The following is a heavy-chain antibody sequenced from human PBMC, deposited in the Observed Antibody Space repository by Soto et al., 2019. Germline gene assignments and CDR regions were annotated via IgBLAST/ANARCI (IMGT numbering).Heavy chain of an antibody. J-gene: IGHJ4*02. D-gene: IGHD3-10*01. CDR1: GYTFTSYG. CDR2: ISAYNGNT. V-gene: IGHV1-18*01. Sequence: GASVKVSCKASGYTFTSYGISWVRQSPGQGLEWMGWISAYNGNTNYAQKLQGRVTMTTDTSTSTAYMELRSLRSDDTAVYYCARSAITMVRGVAPGPRYYFDYWGQGTLVTVSS. CDR3: ARSAITMVRGVAPGPRYYFDY.